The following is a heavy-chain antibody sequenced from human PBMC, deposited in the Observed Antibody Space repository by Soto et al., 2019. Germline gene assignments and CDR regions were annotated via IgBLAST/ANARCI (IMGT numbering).Heavy chain of an antibody. J-gene: IGHJ4*02. D-gene: IGHD3-22*01. CDR1: GGSISSYY. Sequence: SETLSLTCTVSGGSISSYYWSWIRQPPGKGLEWIGYIYYSGSTNYNPSLKSRVTMSVDTSKNQFSLKLSSVTAADTAVYYCARGGIYYYDSSGYYDYWGQGTLVTVSS. V-gene: IGHV4-59*01. CDR3: ARGGIYYYDSSGYYDY. CDR2: IYYSGST.